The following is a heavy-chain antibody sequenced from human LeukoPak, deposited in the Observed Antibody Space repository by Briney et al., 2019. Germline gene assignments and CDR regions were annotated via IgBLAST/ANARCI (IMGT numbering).Heavy chain of an antibody. CDR3: ARTMVRGVSLEDMDV. Sequence: SVKVSCKVSGGTFSSYAITWVRQAPGQGLEWMGRIIPIFGTANYAQKFQGRVTITTDESTSTAYMELSSLRSEDTAVYYCARTMVRGVSLEDMDVWGKGTTVTVSS. J-gene: IGHJ6*03. CDR1: GGTFSSYA. V-gene: IGHV1-69*05. D-gene: IGHD3-10*01. CDR2: IIPIFGTA.